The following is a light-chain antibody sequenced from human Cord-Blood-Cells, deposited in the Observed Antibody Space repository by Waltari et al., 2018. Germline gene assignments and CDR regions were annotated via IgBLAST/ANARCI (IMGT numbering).Light chain of an antibody. J-gene: IGKJ3*01. CDR3: QQYYSTPFP. CDR2: WAS. V-gene: IGKV4-1*01. CDR1: QSVLYSSNNKNY. Sequence: DIVMTQSPDSLSVSLVERVTINCKSSQSVLYSSNNKNYLAWYQQKTGQPPKRLIYWASTRESGVPDRFSGSGSRTDFTLTISSLQAEDVAVYYCQQYYSTPFPFGPGTKVDIQ.